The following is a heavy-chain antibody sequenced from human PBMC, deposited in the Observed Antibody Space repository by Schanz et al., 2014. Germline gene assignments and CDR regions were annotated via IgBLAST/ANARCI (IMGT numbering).Heavy chain of an antibody. CDR1: GFTFSNHA. Sequence: EVHLLESGGGLVQPGGSLRLSCAASGFTFSNHALSWVRQAPGKGLEWVSGIGGSGDSTHYADSVKGRFIISRDNSKNTLYMRLSSLDADVTALDCGTGRDSSMNWYDYWGQGTLVTVSS. V-gene: IGHV3-23*01. J-gene: IGHJ4*02. D-gene: IGHD2-21*02. CDR3: TGRDSSMNWYDY. CDR2: IGGSGDST.